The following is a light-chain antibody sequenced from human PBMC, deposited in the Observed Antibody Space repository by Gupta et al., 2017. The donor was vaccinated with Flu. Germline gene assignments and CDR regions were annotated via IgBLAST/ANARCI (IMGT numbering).Light chain of an antibody. CDR1: QGIRSY. CDR3: QHLQSYPLT. Sequence: GYRVTITCRAKQGIRSYLAWYQQKPGTAPNLLIYDISTLQTGVSSRFSGSGSGTEFTLTISSLQPEDFATYYCQHLQSYPLTFGGGTKVEIK. V-gene: IGKV1-9*01. CDR2: DIS. J-gene: IGKJ4*01.